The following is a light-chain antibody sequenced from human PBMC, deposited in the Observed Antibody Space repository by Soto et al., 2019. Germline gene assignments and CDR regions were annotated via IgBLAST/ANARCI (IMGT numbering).Light chain of an antibody. Sequence: QSALTQPASVSGSPGQSITISCTGTSSDVGGYNYVSWYQQHPGKAPKLMIYDVSNRPSGVSNRFSGSNSGNTASLTISGLQAEDEADYYCSSYTSSSTLIYVFGTGTKVTVL. J-gene: IGLJ1*01. CDR3: SSYTSSSTLIYV. V-gene: IGLV2-14*01. CDR1: SSDVGGYNY. CDR2: DVS.